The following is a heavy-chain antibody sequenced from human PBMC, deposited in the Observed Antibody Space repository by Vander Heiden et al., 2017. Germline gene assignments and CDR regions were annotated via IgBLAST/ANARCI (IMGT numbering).Heavy chain of an antibody. Sequence: EVQLVESGGGLVQPGGSLKLSCAASGFTFSGSAMHWVRQASGKGLEWVGRIRTKGDGYATSDAASVKGRFTISRDDSKNTAYLQMNSLKTEDTAVYYCRAGSTSTYYSDYWGQGTLVTVSS. D-gene: IGHD2-2*01. J-gene: IGHJ4*02. CDR1: GFTFSGSA. V-gene: IGHV3-73*01. CDR3: RAGSTSTYYSDY. CDR2: IRTKGDGYAT.